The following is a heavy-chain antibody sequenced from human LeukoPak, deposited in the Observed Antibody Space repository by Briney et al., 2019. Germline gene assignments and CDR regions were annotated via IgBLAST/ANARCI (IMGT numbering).Heavy chain of an antibody. D-gene: IGHD3-3*01. CDR1: GFTFSSYS. J-gene: IGHJ5*02. V-gene: IGHV3-21*01. Sequence: GGSLRLSCAASGFTFSSYSMNWVRQAPGKGLEWVSSISSSSSYIYYADSVKGRFTISRDNAKNSLYLQMNSLRAEDTAVYYCARPYYDFWSGQMNWFDPWGQGTLVTVSS. CDR2: ISSSSSYI. CDR3: ARPYYDFWSGQMNWFDP.